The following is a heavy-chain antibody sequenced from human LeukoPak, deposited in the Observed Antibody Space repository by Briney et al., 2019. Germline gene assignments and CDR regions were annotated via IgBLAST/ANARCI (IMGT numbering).Heavy chain of an antibody. CDR2: IYYSGST. V-gene: IGHV4-59*01. J-gene: IGHJ4*02. CDR1: GGSISSYY. D-gene: IGHD2-15*01. CDR3: ARGGYCSGGSYYLYYFDY. Sequence: SETLSLTCTVSGGSISSYYWSWIRQPPGEGLEWIGYIYYSGSTNYNPSLKSRVTISVDTSKNQFSLKLSSVTAADTAVYYCARGGYCSGGSYYLYYFDYWGQGTLVTVSS.